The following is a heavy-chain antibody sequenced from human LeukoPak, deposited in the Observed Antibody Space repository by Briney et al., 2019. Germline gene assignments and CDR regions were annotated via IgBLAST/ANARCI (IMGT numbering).Heavy chain of an antibody. Sequence: ASVKVSSKASGYIFSSHHIHWVRQAPGQRLEWMGWISAYIGNTKYAQRLQGRVTLTTDTSTSTAYMELRSLRSDDTAVYYCARLYGSGSSLYFDYWGQGTLVTVSS. D-gene: IGHD3-10*01. CDR1: GYIFSSHH. J-gene: IGHJ4*02. CDR3: ARLYGSGSSLYFDY. V-gene: IGHV1-18*04. CDR2: ISAYIGNT.